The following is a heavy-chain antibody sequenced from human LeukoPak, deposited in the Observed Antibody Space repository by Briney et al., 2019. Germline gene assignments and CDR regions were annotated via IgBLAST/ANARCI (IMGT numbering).Heavy chain of an antibody. V-gene: IGHV1-69*13. CDR2: IIPIFGTA. CDR1: GDTFSSYA. J-gene: IGHJ5*02. CDR3: ARDAGDCGGDCYLNWFDP. Sequence: SVKVSCKASGDTFSSYAISWVRQAPGQGLEWMGGIIPIFGTANYAQKFQGRVTITADESTSTAYMELSSLRSEDTAVYYCARDAGDCGGDCYLNWFDPWGQGTLVTVSS. D-gene: IGHD2-21*01.